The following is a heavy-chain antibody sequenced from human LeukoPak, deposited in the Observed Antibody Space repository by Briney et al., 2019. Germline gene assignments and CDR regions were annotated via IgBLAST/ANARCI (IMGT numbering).Heavy chain of an antibody. CDR3: AKDAQRGFDYSNSLEH. CDR2: TWSDGSNQ. Sequence: GGSLRLSCAASGFTFSHYGMYWVRQAPGKGLEWVAVTWSDGSNQYYADSVKGRFTISRDNFKNTVSLQMNSLRAEDTALYYRAKDAQRGFDYSNSLEHWGQGSLVTVSS. CDR1: GFTFSHYG. V-gene: IGHV3-33*06. D-gene: IGHD4-11*01. J-gene: IGHJ4*02.